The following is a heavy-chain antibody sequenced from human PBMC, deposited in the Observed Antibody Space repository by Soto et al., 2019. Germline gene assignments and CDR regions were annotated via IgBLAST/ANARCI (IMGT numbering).Heavy chain of an antibody. J-gene: IGHJ4*02. D-gene: IGHD3-3*01. CDR2: IYYSGST. CDR3: AREWWSGSLIGGSL. V-gene: IGHV4-39*02. Sequence: TLSLTCTVSGGSISTSRYYWGWIRQPPGTGLEWIGSIYYSGSTYYNPSLKSRVTISVDTSKNQFSLKLSSVTAANPAVYYCAREWWSGSLIGGSLGGEGTLVTVSS. CDR1: GGSISTSRYY.